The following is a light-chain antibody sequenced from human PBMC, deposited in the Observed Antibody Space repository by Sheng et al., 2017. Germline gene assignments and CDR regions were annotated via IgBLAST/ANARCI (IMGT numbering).Light chain of an antibody. V-gene: IGKV1-33*01. CDR3: QQYDNPRLT. CDR2: DAS. CDR1: QDISNY. J-gene: IGKJ4*01. Sequence: DIQMTQSPSSLSASVGDRVTITCQASQDISNYLNWYQQKPGKAPKLLIYDASNLETGVPSRFSGSGSGTDFTFTISSLQPEDIATYYCQQYDNPRLTFGRRDQRWRSN.